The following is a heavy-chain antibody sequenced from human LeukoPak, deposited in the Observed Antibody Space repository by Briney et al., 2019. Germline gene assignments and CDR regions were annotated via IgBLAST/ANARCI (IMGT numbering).Heavy chain of an antibody. CDR2: IYSGGST. D-gene: IGHD3-22*01. CDR3: ASGAYDSSGYYSDY. CDR1: GFTVSSNY. J-gene: IGHJ4*02. Sequence: GGSLRLSCAASGFTVSSNYMSWVRQAPGKGLEWVSVIYSGGSTYYADSVKGRFTISRDNSKNTLYLQMNSLRAEDTAVYYCASGAYDSSGYYSDYWGQGTLVTVSS. V-gene: IGHV3-53*01.